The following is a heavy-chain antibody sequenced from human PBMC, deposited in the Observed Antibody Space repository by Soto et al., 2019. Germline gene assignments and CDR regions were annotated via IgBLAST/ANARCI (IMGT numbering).Heavy chain of an antibody. Sequence: GASVKVSCKASGYTFTSYDINWVRQATGQGLEWMGWMNPDSGDTGYAQNFQGRVTMTRNTSIRTAYMELSSLRSEDTAVYYCARGLVGCSSTSCYQWFEPWGQGTQVTVSS. CDR2: MNPDSGDT. J-gene: IGHJ5*02. CDR3: ARGLVGCSSTSCYQWFEP. CDR1: GYTFTSYD. D-gene: IGHD2-2*01. V-gene: IGHV1-8*01.